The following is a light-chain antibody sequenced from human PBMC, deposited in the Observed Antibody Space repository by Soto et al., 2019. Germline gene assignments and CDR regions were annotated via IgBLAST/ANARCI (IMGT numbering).Light chain of an antibody. J-gene: IGKJ4*01. CDR3: HQYDRSPIT. CDR1: QRVSSSY. V-gene: IGKV3-20*01. Sequence: EIVLTQSPGTLSLSPGERATLSCRASQRVSSSYLAWYQQKPGQAPRLLIYGASSRATGIPDRFSGSGSGTDFTLTISRLEPEDFAVYYCHQYDRSPITFGGGTKVEIK. CDR2: GAS.